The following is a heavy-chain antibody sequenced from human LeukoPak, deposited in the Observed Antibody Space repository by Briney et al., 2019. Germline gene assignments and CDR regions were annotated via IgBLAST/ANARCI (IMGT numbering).Heavy chain of an antibody. D-gene: IGHD4-17*01. CDR2: IYYSGST. J-gene: IGHJ2*01. CDR3: ARHEATVTTYQNELDL. Sequence: SETLSLTCTVSGGSISSSSYYWGWIRQPPGKGLEWIGSIYYSGSTYYNPSLKSRVTISVDTSKNQFSLKLSSVTAADTAVYYCARHEATVTTYQNELDLWGRGTLVTVSS. V-gene: IGHV4-39*07. CDR1: GGSISSSSYY.